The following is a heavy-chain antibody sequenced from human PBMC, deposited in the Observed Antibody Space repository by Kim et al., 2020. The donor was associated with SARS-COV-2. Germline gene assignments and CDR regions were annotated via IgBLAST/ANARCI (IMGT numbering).Heavy chain of an antibody. V-gene: IGHV4-4*02. CDR3: ASTSLLNGDRSTFDM. J-gene: IGHJ3*02. Sequence: SETLSLTCAVSGGSISSSTWWSWVRQTPGKGLEWIGEIYHSGGSNYNPSLKSRVTISVDKSKNQFSLKLTSVTAADTAIYYCASTSLLNGDRSTFDMWG. CDR2: IYHSGGS. D-gene: IGHD7-27*01. CDR1: GGSISSSTW.